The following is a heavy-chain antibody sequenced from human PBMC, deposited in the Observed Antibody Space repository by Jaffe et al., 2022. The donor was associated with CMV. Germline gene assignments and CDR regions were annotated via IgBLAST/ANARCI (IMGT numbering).Heavy chain of an antibody. CDR1: GGSISSYY. CDR2: IYYSGST. D-gene: IGHD4-17*01. Sequence: QVQLQESGPGLVKPSETLSLTCTVSGGSISSYYWSWIRQPPGKGLEWIGYIYYSGSTNYNPSLKSRVTISVDTSKNQFSLKLSSVTAADTAVYYCARGTVTTYYYYYYYYMDVWGKGTTVTVSS. CDR3: ARGTVTTYYYYYYYYMDV. V-gene: IGHV4-59*08. J-gene: IGHJ6*03.